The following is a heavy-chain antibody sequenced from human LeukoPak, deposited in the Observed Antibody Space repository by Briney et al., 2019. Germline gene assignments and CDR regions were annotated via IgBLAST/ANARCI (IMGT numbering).Heavy chain of an antibody. D-gene: IGHD2-21*01. CDR3: ARGTSYGDSYYNWFDP. CDR1: GASFSNYY. J-gene: IGHJ5*02. CDR2: INHTGST. V-gene: IGHV4-34*01. Sequence: KPSETLSLTCVVYGASFSNYYWSWIRQPPGKGLEWIGEINHTGSTNYNPSLKSRVTISVDMSKNQFSLKVTSMTAADTAVYYCARGTSYGDSYYNWFDPWGQGTLVTVSS.